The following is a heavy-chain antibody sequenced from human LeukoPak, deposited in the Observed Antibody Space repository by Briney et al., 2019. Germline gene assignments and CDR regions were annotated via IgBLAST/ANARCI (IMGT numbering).Heavy chain of an antibody. V-gene: IGHV3-53*01. CDR2: IYSGGST. CDR3: ARDFRYCSSTSCYKDYMDV. J-gene: IGHJ6*03. D-gene: IGHD2-2*02. Sequence: GGSLRLSCAASGFTVSSNYMSWVRQAPGKGLEWVSVIYSGGSTYCADSVKGRLTISRDNSKNTLYLQMNSLRAEDTAVYYCARDFRYCSSTSCYKDYMDVWGKGTTVTVSS. CDR1: GFTVSSNY.